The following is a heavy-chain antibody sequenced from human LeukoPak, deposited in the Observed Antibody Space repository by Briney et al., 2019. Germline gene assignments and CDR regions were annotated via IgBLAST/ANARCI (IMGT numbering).Heavy chain of an antibody. J-gene: IGHJ2*01. CDR1: EYTFTGYY. CDR2: INPNSGGT. D-gene: IGHD3-10*02. V-gene: IGHV1-2*02. Sequence: GASVKVSCKASEYTFTGYYMHWLRQAPGQGLEWMGWINPNSGGTHYAPKFQGRVTMTRDTSISTAYMELSRLTSDDTAVYYCARGPYVPFPNWYFDLWGRGTLVTVSS. CDR3: ARGPYVPFPNWYFDL.